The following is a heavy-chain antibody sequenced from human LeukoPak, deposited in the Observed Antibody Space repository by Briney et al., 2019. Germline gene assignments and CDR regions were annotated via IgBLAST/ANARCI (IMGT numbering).Heavy chain of an antibody. Sequence: PGGSLRLSCAASAFTFSAYAMTWVRQAPGKGLKWVSAISGSGGSAYSADSVKGRFIISRDNSKNTLYLQVNSLRAEDTAVYYCAKARQRYNWLDRAFDVWRQGTTVSVSS. CDR2: ISGSGGSA. CDR3: AKARQRYNWLDRAFDV. V-gene: IGHV3-23*01. J-gene: IGHJ3*01. CDR1: AFTFSAYA. D-gene: IGHD5-24*01.